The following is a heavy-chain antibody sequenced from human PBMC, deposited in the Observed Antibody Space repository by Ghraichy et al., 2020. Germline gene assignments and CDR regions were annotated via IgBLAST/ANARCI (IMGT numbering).Heavy chain of an antibody. CDR1: GFTFSSYS. CDR3: ARGIVGATTR. CDR2: ISSSSSYI. D-gene: IGHD1-26*01. V-gene: IGHV3-21*01. J-gene: IGHJ4*02. Sequence: GGSLRLSCAASGFTFSSYSMNWVRQAPGKGLEWVSSISSSSSYIYYADSVKGRFTISRGNAKNSLYLQMNSLRAEDTAVYYCARGIVGATTRWGQGTLVTVSS.